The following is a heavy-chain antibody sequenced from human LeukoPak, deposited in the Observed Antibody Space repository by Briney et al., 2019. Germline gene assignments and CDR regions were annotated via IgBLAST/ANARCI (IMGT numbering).Heavy chain of an antibody. CDR3: ARDRHYYGSGNYFSY. J-gene: IGHJ4*02. V-gene: IGHV3-30*01. D-gene: IGHD3-10*01. CDR1: GFTFSSYA. Sequence: GRSLRLSCAASGFTFSSYAMHWVRQAPGKGLEWVAVISYDGSNKYYADSVKGRFTISRDNSKNTLYLQMNSLRAEDTAVYYCARDRHYYGSGNYFSYWGQGTLVTVSS. CDR2: ISYDGSNK.